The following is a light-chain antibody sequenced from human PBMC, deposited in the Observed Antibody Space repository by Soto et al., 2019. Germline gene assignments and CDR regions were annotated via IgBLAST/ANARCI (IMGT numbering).Light chain of an antibody. CDR3: LSHTGSRTL. CDR2: EVT. Sequence: QSALTRPASVSGSPGQSITISCTGASSDVGDYNYVSWYQEHPGQVPKLIIFEVTTRPSGVSDRFSGSRSGNTASLTISGLQAEDEADYYCLSHTGSRTLFGGGTKLTVL. V-gene: IGLV2-14*01. J-gene: IGLJ3*02. CDR1: SSDVGDYNY.